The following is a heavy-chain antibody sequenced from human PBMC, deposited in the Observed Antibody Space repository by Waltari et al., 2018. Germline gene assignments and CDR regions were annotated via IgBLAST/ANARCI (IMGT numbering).Heavy chain of an antibody. D-gene: IGHD6-13*01. CDR2: IYYSGST. J-gene: IGHJ4*02. Sequence: QLQLQESGPGLVKPSETLSLTCTVSGGSISSSSYYWGWIRQPPGKGLEWIGSIYYSGSTYYNPSLKSRVTISVDTSKNQVSLKLSSVTAADTAVYYCARDQQQLVDYWGQGTLVTVSS. CDR3: ARDQQQLVDY. CDR1: GGSISSSSYY. V-gene: IGHV4-39*07.